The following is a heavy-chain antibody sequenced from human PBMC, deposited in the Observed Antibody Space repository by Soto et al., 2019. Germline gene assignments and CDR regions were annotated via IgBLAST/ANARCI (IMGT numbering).Heavy chain of an antibody. J-gene: IGHJ5*02. D-gene: IGHD4-17*01. Sequence: QVQLVQSGAEVKKPGSSVKVSCKASGGTFSSYTISWVRQAPGQGLEWMGRIIPILGIANYAQKFQGRVTITADKSTRTAYMELSSLRSEDTAVYYCANRDYGETGWFDPWGQGTLVTVSS. CDR1: GGTFSSYT. CDR2: IIPILGIA. V-gene: IGHV1-69*02. CDR3: ANRDYGETGWFDP.